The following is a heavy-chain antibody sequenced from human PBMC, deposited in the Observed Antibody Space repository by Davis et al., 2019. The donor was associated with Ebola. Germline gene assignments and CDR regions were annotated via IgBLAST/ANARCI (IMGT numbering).Heavy chain of an antibody. CDR3: ARLISTYYDFWSGSYESYGMDV. V-gene: IGHV3-7*01. CDR1: GFTFSSYW. Sequence: GESLKISCAASGFTFSSYWMSWVRQAPGKRLEWVANIKQDGSAKYYVDSVKGRFTISRDNAKNSLYLQMNSLRAEDTAVYYCARLISTYYDFWSGSYESYGMDVWGQGTTVTVSS. D-gene: IGHD3-3*01. CDR2: IKQDGSAK. J-gene: IGHJ6*02.